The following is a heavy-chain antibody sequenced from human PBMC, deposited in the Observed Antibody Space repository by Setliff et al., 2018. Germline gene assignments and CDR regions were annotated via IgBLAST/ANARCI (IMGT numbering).Heavy chain of an antibody. V-gene: IGHV3-30*07. J-gene: IGHJ4*02. CDR3: ARDSYTSPDY. Sequence: GGSLRLSCAASGFTFARFAMHWVRQAPGKGLEWVAVISYDGINKYYADSVKGRFTISRDNSKNTLYLQMNSLGAEDTAVYYCARDSYTSPDYWGQGTLVTVSS. D-gene: IGHD6-13*01. CDR1: GFTFARFA. CDR2: ISYDGINK.